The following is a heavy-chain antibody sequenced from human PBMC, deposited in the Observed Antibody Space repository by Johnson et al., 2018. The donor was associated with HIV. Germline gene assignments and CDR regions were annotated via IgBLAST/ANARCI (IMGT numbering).Heavy chain of an antibody. CDR2: ISYDGSKK. Sequence: QVQLVESGGGVVQPGGSLRLSCAASRFTFSTYAMHWVRQAPGKGLEWVAVISYDGSKKYYADSVKGRFAISRDNSKNTLHLQMNSRRAEATAVYYCASGEDYGGNYGAFDIWGQGTMVTVSS. D-gene: IGHD4-23*01. CDR1: RFTFSTYA. CDR3: ASGEDYGGNYGAFDI. J-gene: IGHJ3*02. V-gene: IGHV3-30*09.